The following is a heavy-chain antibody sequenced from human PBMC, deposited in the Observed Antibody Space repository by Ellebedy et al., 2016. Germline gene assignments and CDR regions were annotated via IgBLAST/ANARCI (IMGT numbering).Heavy chain of an antibody. D-gene: IGHD2-2*02. Sequence: SVKVSCXASGGTFSSYAISWVRQAPGQGLEWMGGIIPIFGTANYAQKFQGRVTITADESTSTAYMELSSLRSEDTAVYYCARDPRGYCSSTSCYTDFDYWGQGTLVTVSS. J-gene: IGHJ4*02. CDR2: IIPIFGTA. V-gene: IGHV1-69*13. CDR1: GGTFSSYA. CDR3: ARDPRGYCSSTSCYTDFDY.